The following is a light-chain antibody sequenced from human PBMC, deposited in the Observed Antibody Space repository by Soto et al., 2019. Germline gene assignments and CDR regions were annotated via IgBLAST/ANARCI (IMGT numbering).Light chain of an antibody. CDR3: CSYAGSSTFEV. J-gene: IGLJ2*01. V-gene: IGLV2-23*03. CDR1: SSDVGSYNL. Sequence: QSALTQPASVSGSPGQSITISCTGTSSDVGSYNLVSWYQQHPGKAPKLMIYEGSKRPSGVSNRFSGSKSGNTASLTISGLQADDEADDYCCSYAGSSTFEVFGGGTKLTVL. CDR2: EGS.